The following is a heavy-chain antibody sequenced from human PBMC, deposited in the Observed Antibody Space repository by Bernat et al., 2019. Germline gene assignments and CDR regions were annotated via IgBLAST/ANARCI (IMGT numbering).Heavy chain of an antibody. Sequence: QVQLVQSGGEVKKPRASVKVSCKTSGYTFPSYGISWVRQAPGQGLEWMGWISTYNGNTYYVQKFQGRVTMTTDTSTSTAYMELRSLRSDDTAVYYCARDSGYDSRWYYWFDPWGQGTLVTVSS. CDR1: GYTFPSYG. CDR2: ISTYNGNT. CDR3: ARDSGYDSRWYYWFDP. D-gene: IGHD6-13*01. V-gene: IGHV1-18*01. J-gene: IGHJ5*02.